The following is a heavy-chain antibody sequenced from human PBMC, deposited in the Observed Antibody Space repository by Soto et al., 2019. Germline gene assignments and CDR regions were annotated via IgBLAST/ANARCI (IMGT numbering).Heavy chain of an antibody. V-gene: IGHV4-31*03. J-gene: IGHJ4*02. D-gene: IGHD3-22*01. CDR3: ARDRAGTYYYDSSCYGAFDY. CDR1: GGSISSGGYY. Sequence: QVQLQESGPGLVKPSQTLSLTCTVSGGSISSGGYYWSWIRQHPGKGLEWIGYIYYSGSTYYNPSLKRRVTISVDTSKNQFSLKLSAVTAADTAVYYCARDRAGTYYYDSSCYGAFDYWCQGTLVTVSS. CDR2: IYYSGST.